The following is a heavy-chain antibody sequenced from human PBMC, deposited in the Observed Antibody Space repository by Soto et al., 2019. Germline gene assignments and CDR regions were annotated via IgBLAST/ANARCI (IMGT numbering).Heavy chain of an antibody. Sequence: EVQLVESGGSLVQPGESLTLSCAASGFMFSTYWMAWVRQAPGKGLVWVSRLNTDESTTNYADSVRGRFTISRDNAKNTVDVQMNSLRVEDTALYYCARPRRSWSPFDAFDGWGQGTMVTVSP. CDR2: LNTDESTT. CDR1: GFMFSTYW. CDR3: ARPRRSWSPFDAFDG. V-gene: IGHV3-74*01. D-gene: IGHD2-8*02. J-gene: IGHJ3*01.